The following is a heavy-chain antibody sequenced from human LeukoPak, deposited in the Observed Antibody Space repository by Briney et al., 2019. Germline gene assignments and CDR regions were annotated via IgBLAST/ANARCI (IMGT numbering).Heavy chain of an antibody. CDR1: GGPFIDYF. D-gene: IGHD3-3*01. Sequence: SETLFLICAVYGGPFIDYFWSWIRQPPGKVLEWIGEIYHSGSTNFNPSLKSRLTISVDKSNNQFSLKLSSMTAADTAVYYCARDRDLNWFDPWGQGTLVTVSS. J-gene: IGHJ5*02. CDR3: ARDRDLNWFDP. CDR2: IYHSGST. V-gene: IGHV4-34*01.